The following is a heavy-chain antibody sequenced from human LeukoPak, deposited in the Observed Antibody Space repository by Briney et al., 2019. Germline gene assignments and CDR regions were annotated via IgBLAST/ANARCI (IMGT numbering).Heavy chain of an antibody. D-gene: IGHD2-21*02. V-gene: IGHV3-7*01. Sequence: GGSLRLSCVVSGFTFNRCWTNWVRQAPGKGLEWVAHINPDGRDTYYVDSVKGRFTISRDNAQNSMYLQMNSLRVEDTAVYYCTSWGDTTAEYFQRWGQGTLVTVSS. CDR2: INPDGRDT. CDR1: GFTFNRCW. CDR3: TSWGDTTAEYFQR. J-gene: IGHJ1*01.